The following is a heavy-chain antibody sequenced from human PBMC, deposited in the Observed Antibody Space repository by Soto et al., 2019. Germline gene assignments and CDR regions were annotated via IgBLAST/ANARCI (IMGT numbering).Heavy chain of an antibody. CDR1: GDSVTSGNYY. Sequence: PETLSLTCPVSGDSVTSGNYYWSWIRQPPGKGLEWIGHIYYSGSTNYSPSLKSRVTISLDTPKNQFALKVTSVTAADTAVYHCAMIPVDTYIIYRLDPWGQGTLVTVSS. CDR3: AMIPVDTYIIYRLDP. D-gene: IGHD5-18*01. V-gene: IGHV4-61*01. J-gene: IGHJ5*01. CDR2: IYYSGST.